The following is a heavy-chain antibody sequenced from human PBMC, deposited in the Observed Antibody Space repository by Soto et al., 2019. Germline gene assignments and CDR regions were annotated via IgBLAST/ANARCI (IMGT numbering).Heavy chain of an antibody. CDR2: IYHSGST. J-gene: IGHJ4*02. CDR1: GGSISSSNW. D-gene: IGHD3-10*01. Sequence: PSETLSLTCAVSGGSISSSNWWSWVRQPPGKGLEWIGEIYHSGSTNYNPSLKSRVTISVDKSKNQFSLKLSSVTAADTAVYYCARNMVRGIWREGDAFDIWGQGTLVTVSS. V-gene: IGHV4-4*02. CDR3: ARNMVRGIWREGDAFDI.